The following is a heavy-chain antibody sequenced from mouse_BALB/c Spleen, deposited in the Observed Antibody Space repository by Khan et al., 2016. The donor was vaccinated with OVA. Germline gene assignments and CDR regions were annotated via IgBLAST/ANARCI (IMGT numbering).Heavy chain of an antibody. J-gene: IGHJ2*01. CDR3: VRSSGYYSYY. V-gene: IGHV10-1*02. D-gene: IGHD3-1*01. Sequence: MQLEESGGGLVQPKGSLKLACAASGFTFNTYAMNWVRQAPGKGLEWVTRIRNKSNNYATYYADSVKDRFTISRDDSQTMLYLQMSNLKTEDTSMYSCVRSSGYYSYYRSNGPTLTAAS. CDR2: IRNKSNNYAT. CDR1: GFTFNTYA.